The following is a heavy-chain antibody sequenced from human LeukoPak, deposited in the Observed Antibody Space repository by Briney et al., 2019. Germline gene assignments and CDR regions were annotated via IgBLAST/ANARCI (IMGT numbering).Heavy chain of an antibody. V-gene: IGHV3-53*01. CDR2: IYSGGRT. CDR3: ARGLGRELDGAFDI. J-gene: IGHJ3*02. CDR1: GFIVSSNY. Sequence: RGSLRLSCAASGFIVSSNYMSWVRQAPGKGLEWVSVIYSGGRTYYADSVKGRFTISRDNSRKTLYLQMNSLRAEDTAVYYCARGLGRELDGAFDIWGQGTMVTVSS. D-gene: IGHD3-10*01.